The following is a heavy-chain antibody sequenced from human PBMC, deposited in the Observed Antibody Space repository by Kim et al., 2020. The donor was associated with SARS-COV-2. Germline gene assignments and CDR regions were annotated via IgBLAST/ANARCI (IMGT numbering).Heavy chain of an antibody. D-gene: IGHD3-10*01. CDR2: IYYSGST. J-gene: IGHJ3*02. V-gene: IGHV4-31*03. CDR1: GGSISSGGYY. CDR3: ARVAFGGDAFDI. Sequence: SETLSLTCTVSGGSISSGGYYWSWIRQHPGKGLEWIGYIYYSGSTYYNPSLKSRVTISVDTSKNQFSLKLSSVTAADTAVYYCARVAFGGDAFDIWGQGTMVTVSS.